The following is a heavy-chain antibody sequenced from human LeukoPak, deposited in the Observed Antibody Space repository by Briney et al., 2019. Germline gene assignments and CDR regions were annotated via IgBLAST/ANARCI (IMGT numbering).Heavy chain of an antibody. Sequence: TGGSLRLSCAASGLAFTNYAMHWVRQAPGKGLEWVAVISYDGSNKYYADSVKGRFTISRDNSKNTLYPQMNSLRAEDTAVYYCARGSDSGWYYYFDYWGQGTLVTVSS. CDR3: ARGSDSGWYYYFDY. CDR1: GLAFTNYA. J-gene: IGHJ4*02. CDR2: ISYDGSNK. D-gene: IGHD6-19*01. V-gene: IGHV3-30*04.